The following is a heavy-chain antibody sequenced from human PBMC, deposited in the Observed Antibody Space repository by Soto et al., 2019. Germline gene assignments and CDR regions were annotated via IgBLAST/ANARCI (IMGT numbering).Heavy chain of an antibody. CDR1: GFTFSSYS. V-gene: IGHV3-21*01. J-gene: IGHJ4*02. D-gene: IGHD3-16*01. CDR2: ISSSSSYI. Sequence: GGSLRLSCAASGFTFSSYSMNWVRQAPGKGLEWVSSISSSSSYIYYADSVKGRFTISRDNAKNSLYLQMNSLRAEDTAVYYCARGGYDYVWGSSFLDPLDYWGQGTLVTVSS. CDR3: ARGGYDYVWGSSFLDPLDY.